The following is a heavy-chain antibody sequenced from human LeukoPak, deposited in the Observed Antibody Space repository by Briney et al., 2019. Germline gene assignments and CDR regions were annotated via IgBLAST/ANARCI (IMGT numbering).Heavy chain of an antibody. V-gene: IGHV1-69*13. CDR2: IIPIFGTA. CDR3: ATYYDILTGYPPNWFDP. D-gene: IGHD3-9*01. CDR1: GYTFTSYG. J-gene: IGHJ5*02. Sequence: SVKVSCTASGYTFTSYGISWVRQAPGQGLEWMGGIIPIFGTANYAQKFQGRVTITADESTSTAYMELSSLRSEDTAVYYCATYYDILTGYPPNWFDPWGQGTLVTVSS.